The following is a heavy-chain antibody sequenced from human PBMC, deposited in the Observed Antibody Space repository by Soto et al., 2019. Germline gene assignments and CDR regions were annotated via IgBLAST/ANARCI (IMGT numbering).Heavy chain of an antibody. J-gene: IGHJ6*02. CDR2: IIPVFGLV. CDR1: GGTPSNSA. CDR3: AEGRIVVVGSRAYYGMDV. V-gene: IGHV1-69*01. D-gene: IGHD3-22*01. Sequence: QVHLLLQSGAEVKKPGSSVKVSCKASGGTPSNSAISWVRQAPGQGLEWMGGIIPVFGLVKYAQNFQGRVTSTADESTNKAYMELSSLRPEDTAVYYCAEGRIVVVGSRAYYGMDVWGQGTPVTVSS.